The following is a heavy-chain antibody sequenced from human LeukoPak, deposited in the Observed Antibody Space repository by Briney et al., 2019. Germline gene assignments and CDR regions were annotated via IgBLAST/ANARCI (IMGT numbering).Heavy chain of an antibody. J-gene: IGHJ4*02. CDR2: VDWADNI. CDR3: ARTSHTGVWYDLDS. Sequence: SGPTLVNPTQTLTLTCTFSGFSLSTRGMRVSWIRQPPGQALEWLALVDWADNIFYSSSLRARLTISKDTSKNQAALTLTNVDPADTATYYCARTSHTGVWYDLDSWGQGTLVTVSS. V-gene: IGHV2-70*04. D-gene: IGHD6-19*01. CDR1: GFSLSTRGMR.